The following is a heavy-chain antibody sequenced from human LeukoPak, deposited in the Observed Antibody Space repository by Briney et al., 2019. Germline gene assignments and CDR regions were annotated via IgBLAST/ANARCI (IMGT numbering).Heavy chain of an antibody. V-gene: IGHV4-4*02. CDR2: IYHSGST. CDR1: GGSISSSNW. D-gene: IGHD6-19*01. Sequence: SETLSLTCAVSGGSISSSNWWSWVRQPPGKGLEWIGEIYHSGSTNYNPSLKSRVTISVDKSKNQSSLKLSSVTAADTAVYYCASLVAVAEGPFDYWGQGTLVTVSS. J-gene: IGHJ4*02. CDR3: ASLVAVAEGPFDY.